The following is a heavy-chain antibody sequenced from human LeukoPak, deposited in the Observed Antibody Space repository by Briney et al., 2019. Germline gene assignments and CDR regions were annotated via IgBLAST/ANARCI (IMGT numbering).Heavy chain of an antibody. CDR1: GGSISSYY. J-gene: IGHJ3*02. CDR2: IYYSGST. Sequence: SETLSLTCTVSGGSISSYYWSWIRQPPGKGLEWIGYIYYSGSTNYNPSLKSLVTISVDTSKNQFSLKLSSVTAADTAVYYCARDSRRDGYNLYAFDIWGQGTMVTVSS. D-gene: IGHD5-24*01. V-gene: IGHV4-59*12. CDR3: ARDSRRDGYNLYAFDI.